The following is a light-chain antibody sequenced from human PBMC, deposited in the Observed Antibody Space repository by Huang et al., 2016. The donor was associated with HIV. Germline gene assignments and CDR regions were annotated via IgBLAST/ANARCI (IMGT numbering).Light chain of an antibody. Sequence: DIQMTQSPSSLSASVGDRVTITCRASQCISNSLAWYQQKPGKAPKLLLYAASRVKSGVPSRFSGSGSGTDYTLTISSLQPEDFATYYCQQYYSTPPITFGQGTRLEIK. CDR1: QCISNS. V-gene: IGKV1-NL1*01. J-gene: IGKJ5*01. CDR2: AAS. CDR3: QQYYSTPPIT.